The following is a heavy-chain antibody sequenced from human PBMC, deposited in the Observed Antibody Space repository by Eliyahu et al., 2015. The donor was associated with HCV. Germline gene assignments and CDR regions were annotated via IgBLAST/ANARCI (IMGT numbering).Heavy chain of an antibody. J-gene: IGHJ5*02. V-gene: IGHV1-46*01. CDR1: GYTFTSYX. D-gene: IGHD3-22*01. Sequence: QVQLVQSGAEVKKPGASVKVSCKASGYTFTSYXXHWVRQAPGQGLEWMGIINPSGGSTSYAQKFQGRVTMTRDTSTSTVYMELSSLRSEDTAVYYCARDQGYYDSSGYYPNWFDPWGQGTLVTVSS. CDR3: ARDQGYYDSSGYYPNWFDP. CDR2: INPSGGST.